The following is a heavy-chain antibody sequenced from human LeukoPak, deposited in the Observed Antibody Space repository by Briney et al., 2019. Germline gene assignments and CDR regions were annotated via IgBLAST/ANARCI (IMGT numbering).Heavy chain of an antibody. V-gene: IGHV3-23*01. CDR2: ISGSGGST. J-gene: IGHJ6*02. CDR3: ADLNGRMDV. CDR1: GFTFSNYA. Sequence: GGSLRLSCAASGFTFSNYAMSWVRQAPGKGLEWVSSISGSGGSTYYADSVKGRFTISRDNSKNTLYLQMNSLRAEDTAVYYCADLNGRMDVWGQGTTVTVSS. D-gene: IGHD2-8*01.